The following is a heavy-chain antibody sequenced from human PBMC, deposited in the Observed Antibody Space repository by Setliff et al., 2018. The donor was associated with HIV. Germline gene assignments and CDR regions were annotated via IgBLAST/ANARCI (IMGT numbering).Heavy chain of an antibody. J-gene: IGHJ4*02. CDR3: ARGVRDNSGWSSYYFDY. V-gene: IGHV4-34*01. Sequence: SETLSLTCTVSDSGTYYWSWIRQPAGKGLEWIGEVTHSGRTNYNPSLESRVTTSVDTSKKQFSLRLTSVTAADTAVYYCARGVRDNSGWSSYYFDYWGQGTLVTV. D-gene: IGHD6-19*01. CDR2: VTHSGRT. CDR1: DSGTYY.